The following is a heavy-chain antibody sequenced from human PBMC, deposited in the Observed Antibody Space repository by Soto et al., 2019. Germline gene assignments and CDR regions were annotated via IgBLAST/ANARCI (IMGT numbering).Heavy chain of an antibody. CDR1: GFTFSNAW. Sequence: GESLKISCAASGFTFSNAWMSWVRQAPGKGLEWVGRIKSKTDGGTTDYAAPVKGRFTISRDDSKNTLYLQMNSLKTEDTAVYYCTADEDCYDSSGYYFDYWGQGTLVTVSS. CDR3: TADEDCYDSSGYYFDY. J-gene: IGHJ4*02. V-gene: IGHV3-15*01. D-gene: IGHD3-22*01. CDR2: IKSKTDGGTT.